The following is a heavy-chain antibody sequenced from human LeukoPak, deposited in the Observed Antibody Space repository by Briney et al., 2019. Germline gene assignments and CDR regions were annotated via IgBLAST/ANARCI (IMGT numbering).Heavy chain of an antibody. J-gene: IGHJ3*02. V-gene: IGHV4-34*01. D-gene: IGHD3-22*01. CDR3: ARSRGGYYDSSGYCAFDI. CDR2: INHSGST. Sequence: PSETLSLTCAVYGGSFSGYYWSWIRQPPGKGLEWIGEINHSGSTNYNPSLKSRVTISVDTSKNQFSLKLSSVTAADTAVYYCARSRGGYYDSSGYCAFDIWGQGTMVTVSS. CDR1: GGSFSGYY.